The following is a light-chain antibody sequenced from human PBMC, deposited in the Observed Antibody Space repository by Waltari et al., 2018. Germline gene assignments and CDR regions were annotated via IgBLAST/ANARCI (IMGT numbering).Light chain of an antibody. CDR2: GAS. CDR3: QQYNNWPPVT. CDR1: QSVSSN. Sequence: EIVMTQSPATLSVSPGERATLSCRASQSVSSNLAWYQQKPGTAPRLVIYGASTRATGSPARFSGSGSGTEFTLTISSLQSEDFAVYYCQQYNNWPPVTFGQGTKVEIK. J-gene: IGKJ1*01. V-gene: IGKV3-15*01.